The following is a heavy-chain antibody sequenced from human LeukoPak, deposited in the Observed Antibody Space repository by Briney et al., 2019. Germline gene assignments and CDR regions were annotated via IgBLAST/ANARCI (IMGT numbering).Heavy chain of an antibody. CDR2: IYFSGTT. V-gene: IGHV4-39*07. CDR1: GGSISSGYS. D-gene: IGHD6-13*01. J-gene: IGHJ4*02. Sequence: SETLSLTCTVSGGSISSGYSWGWIRQPPGKGLAWIGSIYFSGTTYYNPSLKSRVTISVDTSRNQFSLKLSSVTAADTAVYYCARGVYIAAAQYGYWGQGTLVTVSS. CDR3: ARGVYIAAAQYGY.